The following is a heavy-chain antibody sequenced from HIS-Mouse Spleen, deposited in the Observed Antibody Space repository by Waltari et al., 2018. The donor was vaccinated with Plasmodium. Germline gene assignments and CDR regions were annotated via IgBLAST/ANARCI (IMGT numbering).Heavy chain of an antibody. V-gene: IGHV1-2*02. CDR1: GYTFTGHY. D-gene: IGHD6-13*01. J-gene: IGHJ1*01. CDR2: INPNSGGT. CDR3: ARVLGYKAAAGTFVEYFQH. Sequence: QVQLVQSGAEVKKPAASVKVSCKASGYTFTGHYIHCVRPSPDQGLEWMGWINPNSGGTNYAQKFQGRVTMTRDTSISTAYMELSRLRSDDTAVYYCARVLGYKAAAGTFVEYFQHWGQGTLVTVSS.